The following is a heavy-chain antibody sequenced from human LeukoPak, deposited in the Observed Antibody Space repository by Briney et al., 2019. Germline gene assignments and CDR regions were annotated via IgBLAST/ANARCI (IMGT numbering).Heavy chain of an antibody. CDR1: GYTFTGYG. V-gene: IGHV1-18*01. J-gene: IGHJ4*02. D-gene: IGHD2-2*01. CDR2: ISSASGHT. CDR3: ARGPSTVPPRQDF. Sequence: AASVKVSCKASGYTFTGYGISWVRQAPGQGLEWMGWISSASGHTYFAQNFQGRLTMTTDTSTTTVFMELRSLRSDDTALYYCARGPSTVPPRQDFWGQGTLVTVSS.